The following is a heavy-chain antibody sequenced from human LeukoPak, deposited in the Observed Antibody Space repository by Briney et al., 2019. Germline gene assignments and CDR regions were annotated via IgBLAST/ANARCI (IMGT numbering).Heavy chain of an antibody. V-gene: IGHV4-34*01. CDR2: INHSGST. Sequence: PSETLSLTCAVYGGSFSGYYWSWIRQPPGKGREWSGEINHSGSTNYNPSLKSRVTISVDTSKNQFSLKLSSVTAADTAVYYCARASPSGAAAEFLDIWGQGTMVTVSS. J-gene: IGHJ3*02. D-gene: IGHD6-13*01. CDR1: GGSFSGYY. CDR3: ARASPSGAAAEFLDI.